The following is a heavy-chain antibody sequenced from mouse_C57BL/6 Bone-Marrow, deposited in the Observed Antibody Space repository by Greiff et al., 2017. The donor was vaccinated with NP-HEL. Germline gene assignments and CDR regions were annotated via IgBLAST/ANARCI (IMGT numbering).Heavy chain of an antibody. Sequence: QVQLKESGPGLVQPSQSLSITCTVSGFSLTSYGVHWVRQSPGTGLEWLGVIWSGGSTDYNAAFISRLSISKDNSNSQVFFKMNSLQADDTAIYYCARNLGYYGYDLGYFDVWGTGTTVTVSS. D-gene: IGHD2-2*01. J-gene: IGHJ1*03. CDR2: IWSGGST. CDR1: GFSLTSYG. CDR3: ARNLGYYGYDLGYFDV. V-gene: IGHV2-2*01.